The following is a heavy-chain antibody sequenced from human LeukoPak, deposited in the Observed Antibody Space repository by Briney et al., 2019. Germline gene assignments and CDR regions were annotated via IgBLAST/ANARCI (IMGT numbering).Heavy chain of an antibody. Sequence: SETLSLTCTVFGGSISSYYWRWIRQPPGKGLEWIGDMYYSGGTNYSPSLKSRVTISADTSKNHLSLNLRSVTAADTAVYYCATFFNWDPFDYWGQGTLVTVSS. J-gene: IGHJ4*02. D-gene: IGHD1-1*01. CDR1: GGSISSYY. CDR3: ATFFNWDPFDY. CDR2: MYYSGGT. V-gene: IGHV4-59*01.